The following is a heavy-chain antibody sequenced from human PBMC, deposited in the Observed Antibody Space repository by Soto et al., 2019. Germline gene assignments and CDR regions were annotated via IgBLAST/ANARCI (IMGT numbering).Heavy chain of an antibody. V-gene: IGHV3-48*02. Sequence: LVESGGGLVYPGGSVSLSREGSGLWLTAHSMNWARQPPGRGLQWLSYISIISDITSYADPVKGPSTVSRDNSNNALFLQMNSLRDGDTATYCCVRLPKGSLVTAWGQGARVTVSS. J-gene: IGHJ4*02. D-gene: IGHD2-21*02. CDR1: GLWLTAHS. CDR3: VRLPKGSLVTA. CDR2: ISIISDIT.